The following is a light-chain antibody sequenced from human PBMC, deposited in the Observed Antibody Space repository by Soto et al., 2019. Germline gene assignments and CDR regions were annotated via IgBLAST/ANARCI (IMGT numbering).Light chain of an antibody. CDR3: LQHNSHPYT. V-gene: IGKV1-17*03. CDR1: QGISNY. J-gene: IGKJ2*01. Sequence: DLQMTQSPSTMSASVGDRVTITCRASQGISNYLGWYQQKPGKVPKRLIYGASSLESGVPSRFSGSGSETEFTLTISSLQPEDFATYYCLQHNSHPYTFGQGTNLEI. CDR2: GAS.